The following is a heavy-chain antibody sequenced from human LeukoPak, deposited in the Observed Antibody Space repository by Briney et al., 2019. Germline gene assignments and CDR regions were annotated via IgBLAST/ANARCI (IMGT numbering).Heavy chain of an antibody. D-gene: IGHD1-7*01. CDR3: ARGMADKTGTYHFFDY. V-gene: IGHV3-30*04. CDR1: GFTFSSYA. CDR2: ISYDGSNK. J-gene: IGHJ4*02. Sequence: GRSLRLSCAASGFTFSSYAMHWVRQAPGKGLEWVAVISYDGSNKYYADSVKGRFTISRDNSKNTLYLQMNSLRAEDTAVYYCARGMADKTGTYHFFDYWGQGTLVTVS.